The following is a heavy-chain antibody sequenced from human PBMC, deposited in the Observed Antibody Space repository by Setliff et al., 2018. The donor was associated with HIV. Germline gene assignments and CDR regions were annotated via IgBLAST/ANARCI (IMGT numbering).Heavy chain of an antibody. J-gene: IGHJ3*02. Sequence: ASVKVSCKASGYTFTGYYMHWVRQAPGQGLEWMGWINPNSGGTYYAQKFQGRVTMTRDTSISTAYMELSRLRSDDTAVYYCASRYYGDDVFDIWGQGTMVTVSS. CDR1: GYTFTGYY. D-gene: IGHD3-22*01. CDR2: INPNSGGT. V-gene: IGHV1-2*02. CDR3: ASRYYGDDVFDI.